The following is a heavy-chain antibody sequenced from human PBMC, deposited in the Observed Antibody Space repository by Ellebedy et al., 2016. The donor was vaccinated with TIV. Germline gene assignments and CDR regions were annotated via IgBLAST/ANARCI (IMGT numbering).Heavy chain of an antibody. CDR3: ARKVPAPTTVPPNWYFDL. CDR2: ISDSSHTI. CDR1: GFSFSTYS. J-gene: IGHJ2*01. D-gene: IGHD4-17*01. V-gene: IGHV3-48*04. Sequence: PGGSLRLSCAASGFSFSTYSMNWVRQAPGKGLEWVSYISDSSHTIYYADSVKGRFAISRDNAKNSLYLQMNSLRTEDTAVYYCARKVPAPTTVPPNWYFDLWGRGTLVTVSS.